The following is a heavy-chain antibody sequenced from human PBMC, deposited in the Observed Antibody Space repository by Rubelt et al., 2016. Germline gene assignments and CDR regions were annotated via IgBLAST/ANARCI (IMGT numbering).Heavy chain of an antibody. CDR1: GFTVSSNY. J-gene: IGHJ4*02. Sequence: EVQLVESGGGLVQPGGSLRLSCAASGFTVSSNYMSWVRQAPGKGLEWVSVIYSGGITYYAESVKGRFTSSGENSKNTLYRQMNSPRAEDTAVYYCARGLGATDDYWGQGTLVTVSS. V-gene: IGHV3-66*01. D-gene: IGHD1-26*01. CDR2: IYSGGIT. CDR3: ARGLGATDDY.